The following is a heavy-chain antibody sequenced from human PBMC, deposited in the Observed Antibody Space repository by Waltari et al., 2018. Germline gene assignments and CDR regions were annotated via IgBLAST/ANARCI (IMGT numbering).Heavy chain of an antibody. V-gene: IGHV1-69*04. Sequence: QVQLVQSGAEVKKPGSSVTVSCKASGGAFSSHPISWVRQAPGQGLEWMGRSIPILGIANYAQKFQVRVTITADKSSSTAYMVLSSLRSEDTAVYYCARDCSGGGCYSNWFDPWGQGTLVTVSS. J-gene: IGHJ5*02. CDR2: SIPILGIA. D-gene: IGHD2-15*01. CDR3: ARDCSGGGCYSNWFDP. CDR1: GGAFSSHP.